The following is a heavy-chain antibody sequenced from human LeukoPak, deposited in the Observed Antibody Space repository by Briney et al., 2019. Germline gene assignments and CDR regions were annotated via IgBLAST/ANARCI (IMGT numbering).Heavy chain of an antibody. Sequence: SETLSLTCTVSGDSISSYYWSWIRQPPGKGLEWIGYIYYSGTTNYNPSLKSRVTRSVDTSKNQFSLKLSSVTAADTAVYYCARINYFDSSGFFYDDYWGQGTLVTVSS. CDR3: ARINYFDSSGFFYDDY. CDR2: IYYSGTT. D-gene: IGHD3-22*01. J-gene: IGHJ4*02. V-gene: IGHV4-59*01. CDR1: GDSISSYY.